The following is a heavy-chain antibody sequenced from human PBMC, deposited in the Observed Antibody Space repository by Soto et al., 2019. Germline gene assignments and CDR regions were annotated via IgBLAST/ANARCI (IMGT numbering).Heavy chain of an antibody. D-gene: IGHD2-21*02. CDR2: IGTAGDT. J-gene: IGHJ4*02. V-gene: IGHV3-13*01. Sequence: PGGSLRLSCAASGFTFSSYDMHWVRQATGKGLEWVSAIGTAGDTYYPGSVKGRFTISRENAKNSLYLQMNSLRAGDTAVYYCARVAYCGGDCYYPDYWGQGTLVTVSS. CDR1: GFTFSSYD. CDR3: ARVAYCGGDCYYPDY.